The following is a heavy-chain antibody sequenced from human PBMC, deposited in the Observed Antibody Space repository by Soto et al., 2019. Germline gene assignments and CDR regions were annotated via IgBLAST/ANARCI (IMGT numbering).Heavy chain of an antibody. CDR1: GGTFSSYA. Sequence: ASVKVSCKASGGTFSSYAISWVRQAPGQGLEWMGGIIPISDTTNYAQKFQGRVTITADESTSTAYMELSSLRSEDTAVYYCARSQGSSTSLEIYYYYYYGMDVWGQGTTVTVFS. D-gene: IGHD2-2*01. J-gene: IGHJ6*02. CDR3: ARSQGSSTSLEIYYYYYYGMDV. CDR2: IIPISDTT. V-gene: IGHV1-69*13.